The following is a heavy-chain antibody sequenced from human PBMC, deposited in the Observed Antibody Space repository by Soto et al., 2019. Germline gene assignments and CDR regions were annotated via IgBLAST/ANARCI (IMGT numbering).Heavy chain of an antibody. CDR2: VHNSGTT. V-gene: IGHV4-59*01. CDR3: ARRWSGTDD. J-gene: IGHJ4*02. Sequence: QVHLQESGPGLVKPSETLSLSCTVSGGSISVYYWNWIRQPPGKGLEWIGYVHNSGTTSYNPSFGSLVTMSLDTYKTQFSLTLTAVAAADTAVYYCARRWSGTDDWGQGTLVTVSS. CDR1: GGSISVYY. D-gene: IGHD3-10*01.